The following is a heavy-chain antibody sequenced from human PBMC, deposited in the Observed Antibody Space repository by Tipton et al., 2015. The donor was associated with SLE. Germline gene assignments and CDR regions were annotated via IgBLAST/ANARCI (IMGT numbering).Heavy chain of an antibody. CDR2: MRYDGSNK. CDR1: GFTFSSYS. D-gene: IGHD3-10*01. CDR3: AAVLLWFGELDDAFDI. V-gene: IGHV3-30*02. Sequence: SLRLSCAASGFTFSSYSMNWVRQAPGKGLEWVAFMRYDGSNKYYADSVKGRFTISRDNSKNTLYLQMNSLRAEDTAVYYCAAVLLWFGELDDAFDIWGQGTMVTVSS. J-gene: IGHJ3*02.